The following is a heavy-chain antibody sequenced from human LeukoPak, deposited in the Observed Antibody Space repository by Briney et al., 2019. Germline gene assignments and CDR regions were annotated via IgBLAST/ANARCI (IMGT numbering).Heavy chain of an antibody. D-gene: IGHD4-23*01. J-gene: IGHJ4*02. CDR3: ARRARYGGNPGGNFDY. Sequence: ESLKISCKGSGYSFTSYWIGWVRQMPGKGLEWMGIIYPGDSDTRYSPSFQGQVTISADKSISTAYLQWSSLKASDTAMYYCARRARYGGNPGGNFDYWGQGTLVTVSS. CDR2: IYPGDSDT. V-gene: IGHV5-51*01. CDR1: GYSFTSYW.